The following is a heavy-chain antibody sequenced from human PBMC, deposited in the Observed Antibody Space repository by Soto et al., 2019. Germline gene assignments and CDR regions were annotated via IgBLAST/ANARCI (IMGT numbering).Heavy chain of an antibody. CDR1: GFTVSSNY. D-gene: IGHD6-13*01. CDR3: ANAIAAAPTVWFDP. Sequence: GGSLRLSCAASGFTVSSNYMSWVRQAPGKGLEWVSVIYSGGSTYYADSVKGRFTISRDNSKNTLYLQMNSLRAEDTAVYYCANAIAAAPTVWFDPWGQGTLVTVSS. CDR2: IYSGGST. V-gene: IGHV3-66*01. J-gene: IGHJ5*02.